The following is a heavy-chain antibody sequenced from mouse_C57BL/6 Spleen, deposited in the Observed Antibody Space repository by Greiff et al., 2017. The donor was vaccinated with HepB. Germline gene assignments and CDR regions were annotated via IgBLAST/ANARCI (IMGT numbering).Heavy chain of an antibody. V-gene: IGHV5-17*01. J-gene: IGHJ4*01. CDR2: ISSGSSTI. CDR1: GFTFSDYG. CDR3: ARGGYLYYYAMDY. D-gene: IGHD2-2*01. Sequence: EVKVVESGGGLVKPGGSLKLSCAASGFTFSDYGMHWVRQAPEKGLEWVAYISSGSSTIYYADTVKGRFTISRDNAKNTLFVQMTSLRSEDTAMYYCARGGYLYYYAMDYWGQGTSVTVSS.